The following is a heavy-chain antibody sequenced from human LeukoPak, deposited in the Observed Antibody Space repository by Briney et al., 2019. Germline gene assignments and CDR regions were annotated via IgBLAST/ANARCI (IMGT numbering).Heavy chain of an antibody. J-gene: IGHJ4*02. CDR3: ARDAGATFDY. CDR1: GGSISSFY. D-gene: IGHD1-26*01. CDR2: IYYSGST. Sequence: PSETLSLTCTVSGGSISSFYRSWIRQPPGKGLEWIGYIYYSGSTKYNPSLKSRVTISVDTSKNQFSLRLNSVTAADTAVYYCARDAGATFDYWGQGTLVTVSS. V-gene: IGHV4-59*01.